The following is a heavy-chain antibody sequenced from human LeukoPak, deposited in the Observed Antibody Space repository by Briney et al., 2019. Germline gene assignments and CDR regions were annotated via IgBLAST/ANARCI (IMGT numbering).Heavy chain of an antibody. Sequence: PSETLSLTCAVYGGSFSGYYWSWIRQPPGKGLEWIGEINHSGSTNYNPSLKSRVTISVDTSKNQFSLKLSSVTAADTAVYYCARAGIVVVPAAIGFDPWGQGTLVTVSS. CDR3: ARAGIVVVPAAIGFDP. CDR1: GGSFSGYY. D-gene: IGHD2-2*01. J-gene: IGHJ5*02. V-gene: IGHV4-34*01. CDR2: INHSGST.